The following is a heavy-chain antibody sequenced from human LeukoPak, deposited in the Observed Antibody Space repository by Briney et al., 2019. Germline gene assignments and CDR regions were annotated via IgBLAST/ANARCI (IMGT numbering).Heavy chain of an antibody. CDR3: ARGVINPKYYYYYYYMDV. D-gene: IGHD1-14*01. CDR2: ISSSGSTI. J-gene: IGHJ6*03. Sequence: GGSLRLSCAASGFTFSDYYMSWIRQAPGKGLEWVSYISSSGSTIYYADSVKGRFTISRDNAKNSLYLQMNSLRAEDTAVYYCARGVINPKYYYYYYYMDVWGKGTTVTVSS. V-gene: IGHV3-11*01. CDR1: GFTFSDYY.